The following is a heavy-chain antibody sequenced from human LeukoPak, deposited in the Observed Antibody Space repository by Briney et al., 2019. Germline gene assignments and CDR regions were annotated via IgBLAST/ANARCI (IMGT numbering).Heavy chain of an antibody. CDR3: ARMAMVRGVDY. CDR2: IIPTLGIA. D-gene: IGHD3-10*01. Sequence: ASVKVSCKASGGTFSSYAISWVRQAPGQGLEWMGRIIPTLGIANYAQKFQGRVTITADKSTSTAYMELSSLRSEDTAVYYCARMAMVRGVDYWGQGTLVTVSS. J-gene: IGHJ4*02. V-gene: IGHV1-69*04. CDR1: GGTFSSYA.